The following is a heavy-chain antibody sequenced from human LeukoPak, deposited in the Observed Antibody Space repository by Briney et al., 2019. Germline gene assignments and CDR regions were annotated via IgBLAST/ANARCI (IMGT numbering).Heavy chain of an antibody. CDR3: ARRGGSYLGYYYYYMDV. V-gene: IGHV5-51*01. CDR1: GYTFTNYW. J-gene: IGHJ6*03. D-gene: IGHD1-26*01. Sequence: GESLKISCKASGYTFTNYWIGWVRQMPGKGLEWMGIIYPGDSDTRYSPPFQGQVTISADKSISTAYLQWSSLKASDTAMYYCARRGGSYLGYYYYYMDVWGKGTTVTVSS. CDR2: IYPGDSDT.